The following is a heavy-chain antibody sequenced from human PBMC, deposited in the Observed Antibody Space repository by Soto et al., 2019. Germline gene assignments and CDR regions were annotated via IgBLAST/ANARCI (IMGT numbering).Heavy chain of an antibody. D-gene: IGHD6-19*01. V-gene: IGHV3-23*01. CDR1: GFTFNDYA. CDR3: AKDCRRLAVTGSAFDS. Sequence: EVQLLESGGGFVQPGGSLRLSCAASGFTFNDYAMAWVRQAPGQGLEWVSSISGSGGHSSYVDSVRGRLTISRDNVNNILSLDMSDLRAEDTALYYCAKDCRRLAVTGSAFDSWGQGALVTVSS. CDR2: ISGSGGHS. J-gene: IGHJ4*02.